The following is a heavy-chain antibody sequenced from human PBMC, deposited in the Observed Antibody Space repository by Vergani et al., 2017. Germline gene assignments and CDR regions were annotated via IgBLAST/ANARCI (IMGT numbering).Heavy chain of an antibody. CDR3: AAEXAYYDSSVYYFRGYAFDI. Sequence: QMQLVQSGPEVKKPGTSVKVSCKASGFTFTSSAVQWVRQARGQRLEWIGWIVVGSGNTNYAQKFQERVTITRDMSTSTADMELSSLRSEDTAVYYCAAEXAYYDSSVYYFRGYAFDIWGQGTMVTVSS. V-gene: IGHV1-58*01. CDR1: GFTFTSSA. D-gene: IGHD3-22*01. J-gene: IGHJ3*02. CDR2: IVVGSGNT.